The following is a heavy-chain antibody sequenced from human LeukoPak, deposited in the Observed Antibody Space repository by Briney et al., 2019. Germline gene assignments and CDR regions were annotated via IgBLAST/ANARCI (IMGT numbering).Heavy chain of an antibody. CDR3: AKGGLLYYYYMDV. V-gene: IGHV3-23*01. CDR2: ISGSGGST. J-gene: IGHJ6*03. CDR1: GFTFSSYG. Sequence: GGSLRLSCAASGFTFSSYGMSWVRQAPGKGLEWVSAISGSGGSTYYADSVKGRFTISRDNSKNTLYLQMNSLRAEDTAVYYCAKGGLLYYYYMDVWGKGTTVTISS.